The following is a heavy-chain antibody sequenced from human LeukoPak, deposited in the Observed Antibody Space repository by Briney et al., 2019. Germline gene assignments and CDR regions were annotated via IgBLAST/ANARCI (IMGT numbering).Heavy chain of an antibody. D-gene: IGHD6-13*01. CDR1: GYTFTSYG. CDR2: INAGDGDT. CDR3: ARRGYSSSWYVSYYYYYMDV. J-gene: IGHJ6*03. Sequence: ASVKVSCKASGYTFTSYGISWVRQAPGQGLEWVAWINAGDGDTKYSQKFQGRVTLTRDTSASTVYMELSSLRSEDTAVYYCARRGYSSSWYVSYYYYYMDVWGKGTTVTVSS. V-gene: IGHV1-18*01.